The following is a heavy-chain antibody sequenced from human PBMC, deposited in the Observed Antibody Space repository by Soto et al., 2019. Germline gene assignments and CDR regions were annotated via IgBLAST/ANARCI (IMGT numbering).Heavy chain of an antibody. Sequence: ETLSLSCSVYGGSFSGYYWSWIRQPPGKGLEWIGEINHSGSTNYNPSLKSRVTISVDTSKNQFSLKLSSVTAADTAVYYCARGQGYYYDSSGQIDYWGQGTLVTVYS. V-gene: IGHV4-34*01. D-gene: IGHD3-22*01. CDR3: ARGQGYYYDSSGQIDY. CDR2: INHSGST. CDR1: GGSFSGYY. J-gene: IGHJ4*02.